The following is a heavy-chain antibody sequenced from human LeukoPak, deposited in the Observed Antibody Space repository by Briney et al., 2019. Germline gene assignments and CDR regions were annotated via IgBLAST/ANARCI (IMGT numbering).Heavy chain of an antibody. CDR2: IYHSGST. CDR3: ARAHSSLYYYYYMDV. J-gene: IGHJ6*03. V-gene: IGHV4-38-2*02. CDR1: GYFISSGYY. D-gene: IGHD2-21*01. Sequence: SETLSLTCTVSGYFISSGYYWGWIRQPPGKGLEWIGSIYHSGSTYYNPSLKSRVTISVDTSKNQFSLKLSSVTAADTAVYYCARAHSSLYYYYYMDVWGKGTTVTVSS.